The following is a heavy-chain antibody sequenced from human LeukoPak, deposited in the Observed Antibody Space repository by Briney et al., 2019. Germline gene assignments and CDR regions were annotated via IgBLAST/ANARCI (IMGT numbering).Heavy chain of an antibody. CDR1: GYTFTSYA. D-gene: IGHD2-15*01. CDR3: ARGRVLAATRYFDY. Sequence: ASVKLSCKASGYTFTSYAMNWVRQAPGQGLEWMGWINTNSGNPTYAQGFTGRFVFSLDTSVSTAYLQISSLKAEDTAVYYCARGRVLAATRYFDYGGQGTLVTVSS. CDR2: INTNSGNP. V-gene: IGHV7-4-1*02. J-gene: IGHJ4*02.